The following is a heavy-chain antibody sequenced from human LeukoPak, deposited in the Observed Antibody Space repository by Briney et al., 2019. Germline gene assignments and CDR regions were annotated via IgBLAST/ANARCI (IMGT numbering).Heavy chain of an antibody. CDR2: FDPEDGET. Sequence: ASVKVSCTVSGYTLTELSMHWVRQAPGKGLEWMGGFDPEDGETIYAQKFQGRVTMTEDTSTDTAYMELSSLRSEDTAVYYCATAVAMVRGVIIGDAFDIWGQGTMVTVSS. D-gene: IGHD3-10*01. J-gene: IGHJ3*02. V-gene: IGHV1-24*01. CDR3: ATAVAMVRGVIIGDAFDI. CDR1: GYTLTELS.